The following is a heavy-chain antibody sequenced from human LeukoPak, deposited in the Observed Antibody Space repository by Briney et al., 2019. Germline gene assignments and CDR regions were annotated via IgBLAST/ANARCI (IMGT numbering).Heavy chain of an antibody. CDR1: GFTFSSYG. D-gene: IGHD3-22*01. CDR3: AKDMYYYDSSGFTTWGSYDY. CDR2: ISYDGSNK. J-gene: IGHJ4*02. Sequence: SGGSLRLSCAASGFTFSSYGMHWVRQAPGKGLEWVAFISYDGSNKYYADSVKGRFTISRDNSKNTLYLQMNSLRAEDTAVYYCAKDMYYYDSSGFTTWGSYDYWGQGTLVTVSS. V-gene: IGHV3-30*18.